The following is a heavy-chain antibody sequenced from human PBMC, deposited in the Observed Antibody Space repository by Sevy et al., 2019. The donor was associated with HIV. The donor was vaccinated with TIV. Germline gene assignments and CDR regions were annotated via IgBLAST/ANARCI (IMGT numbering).Heavy chain of an antibody. J-gene: IGHJ5*02. CDR3: AKDSGSSGWFGGGEIDP. D-gene: IGHD6-19*01. Sequence: GGSLRLSCAASGFTFSSYGMHWVRQAPGKGLEWVAVISSDGSNKYYANSVKGRFTISGDNSKNTRYLQMNSLRAEDTAVYYCAKDSGSSGWFGGGEIDPWGQGTLVTVSS. CDR1: GFTFSSYG. V-gene: IGHV3-30*18. CDR2: ISSDGSNK.